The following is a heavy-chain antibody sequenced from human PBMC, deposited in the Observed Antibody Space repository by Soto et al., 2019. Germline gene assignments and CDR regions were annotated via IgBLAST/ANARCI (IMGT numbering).Heavy chain of an antibody. Sequence: EVQVLESGGGLVQPGGSLRLSCAASAFTFSGSAMTWVRQAPGKGLEWLSTITKTGDDTYYADSVKGRFTISRDDSKNTVYLPMSGLRVEDTAVYHCVKGGWGTVVDYWGQGTPVIVSS. CDR1: AFTFSGSA. J-gene: IGHJ4*02. CDR3: VKGGWGTVVDY. D-gene: IGHD1-1*01. V-gene: IGHV3-23*01. CDR2: ITKTGDDT.